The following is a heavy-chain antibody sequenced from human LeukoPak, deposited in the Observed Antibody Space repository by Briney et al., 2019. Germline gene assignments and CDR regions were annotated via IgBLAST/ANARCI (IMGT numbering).Heavy chain of an antibody. V-gene: IGHV4-59*01. J-gene: IGHJ3*02. Sequence: PSETLSLTCTVSGGSISSYYWSWIRQPPGKGLECIGYVYSSGSANYNPSLRSRVTMSVDTSKNQFSLKLTSVTAADTAVYYCARLSYYDSSGYYYDAFDIWGQGTMVTVSS. CDR3: ARLSYYDSSGYYYDAFDI. D-gene: IGHD3-22*01. CDR1: GGSISSYY. CDR2: VYSSGSA.